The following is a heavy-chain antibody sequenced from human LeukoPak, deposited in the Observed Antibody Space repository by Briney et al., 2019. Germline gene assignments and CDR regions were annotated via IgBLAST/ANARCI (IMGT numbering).Heavy chain of an antibody. CDR3: AKDGDNWNYFDY. J-gene: IGHJ4*02. Sequence: GSLRLSCAASRFTFSSYNMNWVRQAPGKGLEWVSSISRSSSYIFYAESVKGRFTVSRDNAKNSLYLQMNSLRAEDTAVYYCAKDGDNWNYFDYWGQGTLVTVSS. D-gene: IGHD1-20*01. CDR2: ISRSSSYI. CDR1: RFTFSSYN. V-gene: IGHV3-21*06.